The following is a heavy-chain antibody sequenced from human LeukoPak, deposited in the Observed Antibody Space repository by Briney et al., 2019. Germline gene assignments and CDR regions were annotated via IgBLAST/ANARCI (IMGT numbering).Heavy chain of an antibody. CDR3: ARVHCTNGVCYPYFDY. D-gene: IGHD2-8*01. V-gene: IGHV1-2*02. Sequence: GASVEVSCKASGYTFTGYYMHWVRQAPGQGLEWMGWINPNSGGTNYAQKFQGRVTMTRDTSISTAYMELSRLRSDDTAVYYCARVHCTNGVCYPYFDYWGQGTLVTVSS. CDR1: GYTFTGYY. J-gene: IGHJ4*02. CDR2: INPNSGGT.